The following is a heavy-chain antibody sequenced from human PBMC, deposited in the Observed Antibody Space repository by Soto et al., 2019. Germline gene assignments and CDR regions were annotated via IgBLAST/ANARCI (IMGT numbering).Heavy chain of an antibody. V-gene: IGHV1-3*01. CDR3: VRRHVSATGIDWFDP. CDR1: GCTFTSYG. J-gene: IGHJ5*02. D-gene: IGHD6-13*01. Sequence: ASVKVSCKAAGCTFTSYGIHWVRQAPGQRLEWMGWINAANGDTKYSPKFQGRVTITRDTSASTAYMELSSLRSEDTAVYYCVRRHVSATGIDWFDPWGQGTLVTVSS. CDR2: INAANGDT.